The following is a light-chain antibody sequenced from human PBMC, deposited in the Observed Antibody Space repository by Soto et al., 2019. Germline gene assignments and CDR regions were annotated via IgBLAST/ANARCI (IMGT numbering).Light chain of an antibody. J-gene: IGKJ1*01. CDR2: TTS. V-gene: IGKV3-15*01. CDR1: QSVNNN. CDR3: HQYNHWLTWT. Sequence: EIVMTQSPATLSVSPGERATLSCRASQSVNNNLAWYQHKPGQAPRLLIYTTSTRATGIPARFSGSGSGTEFTLTISSLLSEDFAVYYCHQYNHWLTWTFGQGTKVDIK.